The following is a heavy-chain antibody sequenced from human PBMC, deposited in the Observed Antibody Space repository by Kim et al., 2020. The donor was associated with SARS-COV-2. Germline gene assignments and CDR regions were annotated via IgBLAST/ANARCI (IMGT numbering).Heavy chain of an antibody. CDR3: ARDIVVVPAAISRGVYSFYGMDV. CDR1: GYTFTSYA. J-gene: IGHJ6*02. V-gene: IGHV1-3*01. CDR2: INAGNGNT. Sequence: ASVKVSCKASGYTFTSYAMHWVRQAPGQRLEWMGWINAGNGNTKYSQKFQGRVTITRDTSASTAYMELSSLRSEDTAVYYCARDIVVVPAAISRGVYSFYGMDVWGQGTTVTVSS. D-gene: IGHD2-2*01.